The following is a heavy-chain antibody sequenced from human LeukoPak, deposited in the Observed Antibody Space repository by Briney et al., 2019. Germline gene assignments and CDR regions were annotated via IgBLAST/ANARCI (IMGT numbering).Heavy chain of an antibody. Sequence: ASVKVSCKASGYTFTSYYMHWVRQAPGQGLEWMGIINPSGGSTSYAQKFQGRVTMTSDTSTSTVYMELSSLRSEDTAVYYCARDNIVVARTFVIDIWGQGTMVTVSS. CDR2: INPSGGST. CDR1: GYTFTSYY. CDR3: ARDNIVVARTFVIDI. V-gene: IGHV1-46*01. J-gene: IGHJ3*02. D-gene: IGHD2-2*01.